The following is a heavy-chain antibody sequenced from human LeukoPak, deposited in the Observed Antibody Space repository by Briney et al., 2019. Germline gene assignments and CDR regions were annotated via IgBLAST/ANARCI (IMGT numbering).Heavy chain of an antibody. J-gene: IGHJ6*03. CDR2: ISYDGSNK. Sequence: PGRSLRLSCAASGFTFSSYAMHWVRQAPGKGLEWVAVISYDGSNKYYADSVKGRFTISRDNSKNTLYLQMNSLRAEDTAVYYCARDPKVAAAGTVRGSYYYYYYMDVWGKGTTVTVSS. CDR1: GFTFSSYA. V-gene: IGHV3-30-3*01. D-gene: IGHD6-13*01. CDR3: ARDPKVAAAGTVRGSYYYYYYMDV.